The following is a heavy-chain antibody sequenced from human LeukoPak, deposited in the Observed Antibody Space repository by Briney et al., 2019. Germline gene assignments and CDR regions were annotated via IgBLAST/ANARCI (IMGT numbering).Heavy chain of an antibody. CDR2: ISAGGGST. CDR1: GFTFSSYA. CDR3: AKGGRDGYNYDY. V-gene: IGHV3-23*01. Sequence: GGSLRLSCAASGFTFSSYAMSWVRQAPGKGLEWVSAISAGGGSTYYADSVKGRFTISRDSSENTLYLQMNSLRAEDTAVYYCAKGGRDGYNYDYWGQGTPVTVSS. J-gene: IGHJ4*02. D-gene: IGHD5-24*01.